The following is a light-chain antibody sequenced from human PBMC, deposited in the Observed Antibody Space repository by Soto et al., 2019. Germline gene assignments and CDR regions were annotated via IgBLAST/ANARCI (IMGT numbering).Light chain of an antibody. CDR2: AAS. CDR1: QTISSW. J-gene: IGKJ1*01. Sequence: DIQMTQSPSTLSGSVGDRVTITCRASQTISSWLAWYQQKPGKAPELLIYAASTLQSGVPSRFSGSGSGTEFTLTISSLQPEDFATYYCQQPYSTVRTFGQGTKVDI. CDR3: QQPYSTVRT. V-gene: IGKV1-39*01.